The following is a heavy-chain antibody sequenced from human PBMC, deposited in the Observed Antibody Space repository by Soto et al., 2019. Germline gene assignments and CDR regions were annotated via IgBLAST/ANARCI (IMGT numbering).Heavy chain of an antibody. Sequence: GGSLILSSVSSGFPFSNYSMILVRPPPGRGLEWVSAISGDGAATYFANFLRGRFIISRDNSRNTLYLQMDTMRGEDTAIYYCAKVSSSGWDFDYWGQGNPVT. D-gene: IGHD6-19*01. V-gene: IGHV3-23*01. CDR1: GFPFSNYS. CDR3: AKVSSSGWDFDY. J-gene: IGHJ4*02. CDR2: ISGDGAAT.